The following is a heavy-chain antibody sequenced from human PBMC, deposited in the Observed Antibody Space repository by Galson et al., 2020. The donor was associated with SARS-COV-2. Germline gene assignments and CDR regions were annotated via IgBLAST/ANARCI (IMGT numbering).Heavy chain of an antibody. J-gene: IGHJ4*02. CDR2: INVGNGYT. D-gene: IGHD3-22*01. CDR1: GYTFNNYI. V-gene: IGHV1-3*01. Sequence: GESLKISCKASGYTFNNYIMHWVRQAPGQRLEWMGWINVGNGYTKYSEKFQGSVTITRDRSASTAYMEVSSLNSEDTAVYYCASSHDSSGFGLDYWGQGTLVTVSS. CDR3: ASSHDSSGFGLDY.